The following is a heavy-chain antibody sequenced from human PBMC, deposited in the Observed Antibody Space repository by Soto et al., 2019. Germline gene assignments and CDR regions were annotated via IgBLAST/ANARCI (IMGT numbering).Heavy chain of an antibody. V-gene: IGHV1-3*01. Sequence: ASVKVSCKACGYTFTRYTMNWVGQAPGQRLEWMGWINPDNGNTKSSQKFQDRVIITRDTSASTAYMDLSSLRSEDTAVYYCARGIAKGQLDPWCQGTLVTVSS. D-gene: IGHD2-15*01. CDR3: ARGIAKGQLDP. CDR1: GYTFTRYT. CDR2: INPDNGNT. J-gene: IGHJ5*02.